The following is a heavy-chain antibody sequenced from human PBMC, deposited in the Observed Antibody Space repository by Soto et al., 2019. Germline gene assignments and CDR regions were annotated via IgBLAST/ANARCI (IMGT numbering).Heavy chain of an antibody. CDR2: IIPIFGTA. V-gene: IGHV1-69*01. CDR1: GGTFSSYA. J-gene: IGHJ4*02. D-gene: IGHD3-22*01. CDR3: ASEESDYYDSSGSY. Sequence: QVQLVQSGAEVKKPGSSVNVSCTASGGTFSSYAISWVRQAPGQGLEWMGGIIPIFGTANYAQKFQGRVTITADESTSTAYMELSSLRSEDTAVYYCASEESDYYDSSGSYRGQGTLVTVSA.